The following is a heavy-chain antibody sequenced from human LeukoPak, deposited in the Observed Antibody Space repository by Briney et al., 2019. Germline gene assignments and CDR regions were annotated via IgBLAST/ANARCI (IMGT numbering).Heavy chain of an antibody. CDR3: AKVRGTPY. D-gene: IGHD3-16*01. V-gene: IGHV3-23*01. J-gene: IGHJ4*02. CDR2: INGSGGRT. Sequence: GGSLRLSCAASGFTFSSYAMSWVRQAPGKGLEWVSDINGSGGRTYFADSVKGRFTISRDNSKNTLFLHMNSLRAEDTAVYYCAKVRGTPYWGQGTLVTVSS. CDR1: GFTFSSYA.